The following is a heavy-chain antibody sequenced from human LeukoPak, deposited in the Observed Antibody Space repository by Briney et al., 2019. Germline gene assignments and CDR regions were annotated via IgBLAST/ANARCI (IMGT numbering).Heavy chain of an antibody. V-gene: IGHV5-51*03. CDR2: IYPGDSDT. Sequence: GDSLKISCKVSGYRFTNYWIGWVRQMPGKGLEWMGIIYPGDSDTTYSPSFQGQVTISVDKSISTAYLQWSSLKASDTAMYYCARRYYSSTSCPDDAFDIWGQGTMVTVSS. CDR3: ARRYYSSTSCPDDAFDI. CDR1: GYRFTNYW. J-gene: IGHJ3*02. D-gene: IGHD2-2*01.